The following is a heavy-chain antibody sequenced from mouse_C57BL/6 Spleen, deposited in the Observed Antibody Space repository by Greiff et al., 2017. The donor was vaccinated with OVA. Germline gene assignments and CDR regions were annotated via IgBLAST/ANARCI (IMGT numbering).Heavy chain of an antibody. CDR2: IYPGSGNT. CDR1: GYTFTDYY. J-gene: IGHJ1*03. Sequence: VQLQQSGAELVRPGASVKLSCKASGYTFTDYYINWVKQRPGQGLEWIARIYPGSGNTYYNEKFKGKATLTAEKSSSTAYMQLSSLTSEDSAVYFCARSYYGSRGGYFDVWGTGTTVTVSS. D-gene: IGHD1-1*01. CDR3: ARSYYGSRGGYFDV. V-gene: IGHV1-76*01.